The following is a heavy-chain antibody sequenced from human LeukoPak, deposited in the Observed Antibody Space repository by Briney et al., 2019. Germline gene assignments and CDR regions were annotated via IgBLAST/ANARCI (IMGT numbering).Heavy chain of an antibody. Sequence: PGGSLRLSCAASGFTFSDYYMTWIRQAPGKGLEWVSYISRSGRSIYNADSVKGRFTISRDNAKNSLCLQMNSLRAEDTAVYYCARDGRYCNGGTCYEYYMDVWGKGTTVTVSS. D-gene: IGHD2-15*01. V-gene: IGHV3-11*04. CDR3: ARDGRYCNGGTCYEYYMDV. CDR2: ISRSGRSI. CDR1: GFTFSDYY. J-gene: IGHJ6*03.